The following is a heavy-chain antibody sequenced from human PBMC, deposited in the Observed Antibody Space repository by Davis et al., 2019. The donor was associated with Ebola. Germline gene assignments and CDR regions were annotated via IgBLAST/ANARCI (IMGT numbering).Heavy chain of an antibody. CDR2: INAGNGNT. V-gene: IGHV1-3*01. D-gene: IGHD1-26*01. J-gene: IGHJ4*02. Sequence: ASVKVSCKASGYTFTSYAMHWLRPAPGQRLEWMGWINAGNGNTKYSQKFQGRVTITRDTSASTAYMELSSLRSEDTAVYYCARDLYSGSYFDYWGQGTLVTVSS. CDR1: GYTFTSYA. CDR3: ARDLYSGSYFDY.